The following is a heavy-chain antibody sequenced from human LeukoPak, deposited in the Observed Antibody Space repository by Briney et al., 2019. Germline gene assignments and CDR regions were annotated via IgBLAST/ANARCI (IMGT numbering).Heavy chain of an antibody. CDR1: GFPFSSHG. J-gene: IGHJ4*02. CDR3: AHGAMYQLDY. D-gene: IGHD2-2*01. Sequence: GGSLRLSCAASGFPFSSHGMSWVPQAPGKGLEWVSGIIGGGGSTYYADSVKGRFTISGDNSRNTLFLQMNSLRAEDTAVYYCAHGAMYQLDYWGQGTLVTVSS. V-gene: IGHV3-23*01. CDR2: IIGGGGST.